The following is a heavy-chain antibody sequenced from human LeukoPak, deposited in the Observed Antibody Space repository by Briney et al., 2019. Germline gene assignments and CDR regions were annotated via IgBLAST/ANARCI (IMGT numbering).Heavy chain of an antibody. CDR3: AREGRHLLSRNWLDP. Sequence: GASVKVSCKASGYTFINFYMHWVRQAPGQGLEWVGLINPSGGSARSAQKFQGRVTMTRDTSTSTFYMELNSLRSDDTAVYYCAREGRHLLSRNWLDPWGQGTLVTVSS. CDR1: GYTFINFY. V-gene: IGHV1-46*01. CDR2: INPSGGSA. D-gene: IGHD2-15*01. J-gene: IGHJ5*02.